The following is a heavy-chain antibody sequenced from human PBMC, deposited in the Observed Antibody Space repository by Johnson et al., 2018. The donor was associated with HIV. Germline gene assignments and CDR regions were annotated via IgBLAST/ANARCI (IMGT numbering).Heavy chain of an antibody. CDR1: GFTFDDYG. V-gene: IGHV3-20*04. J-gene: IGHJ3*01. CDR2: INWNGDTT. CDR3: ATLTVRSRAFDL. Sequence: VESGGGVVRPGGSLRLSCAPSGFTFDDYGMSWVRQAPGKGLQWVSGINWNGDTTTYADSVKGRFTVSRDNAKRSLYLQLSNLRAEDTALYYCATLTVRSRAFDLWGQGTLVTVSS. D-gene: IGHD4-17*01.